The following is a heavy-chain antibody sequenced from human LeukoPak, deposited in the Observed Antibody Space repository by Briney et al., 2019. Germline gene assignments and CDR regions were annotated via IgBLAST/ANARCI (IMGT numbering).Heavy chain of an antibody. CDR1: GFTVSSNY. Sequence: GGSLRLSCAASGFTVSSNYMTWVRQAPGKGLEWVSVIYSGGSTYYVDSVKGRFTISRDNSKNTLYLQMNNPRAEDTAVYYCARRTPYCSSTSCYFDYWGQGTLVTVSS. D-gene: IGHD2-2*01. CDR3: ARRTPYCSSTSCYFDY. CDR2: IYSGGST. J-gene: IGHJ4*02. V-gene: IGHV3-53*01.